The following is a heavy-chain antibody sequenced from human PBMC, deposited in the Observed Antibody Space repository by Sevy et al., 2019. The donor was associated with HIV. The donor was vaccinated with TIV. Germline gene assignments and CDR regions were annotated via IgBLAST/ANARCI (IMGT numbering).Heavy chain of an antibody. CDR1: GFTFSIYT. D-gene: IGHD1-26*01. CDR3: AREIVVGPFDI. CDR2: IVGSSSTI. J-gene: IGHJ3*02. Sequence: GGSLRLSCAASGFTFSIYTMTWVRQAPGKGLECVSYIVGSSSTIYYADSVKGRFTISRDNAKNSLYLQMNSLRAEDTAVYYCAREIVVGPFDIWGQGTMVTVSS. V-gene: IGHV3-48*01.